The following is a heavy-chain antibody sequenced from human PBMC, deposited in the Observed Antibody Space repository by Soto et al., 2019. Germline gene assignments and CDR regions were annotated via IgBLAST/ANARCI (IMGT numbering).Heavy chain of an antibody. Sequence: QVQLQESGPGLVKPSGTLSLTCAVSGGSISTSNWWSWVRQPPGKGLEWIGEVYRTGSTNYNPSLESRLTTSVDTSRTQSSLKLTSVTAADTAVYYCARARATIAAAAIFDCWGQGTLVTVSS. J-gene: IGHJ4*02. D-gene: IGHD6-13*01. V-gene: IGHV4-4*02. CDR3: ARARATIAAAAIFDC. CDR1: GGSISTSNW. CDR2: VYRTGST.